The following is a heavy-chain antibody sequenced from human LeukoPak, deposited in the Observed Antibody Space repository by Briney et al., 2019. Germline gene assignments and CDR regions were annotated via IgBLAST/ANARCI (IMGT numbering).Heavy chain of an antibody. D-gene: IGHD3-3*01. V-gene: IGHV3-23*01. CDR1: GFTFSSYA. CDR2: ISGSGGST. Sequence: PGGSLRLFCAASGFTFSSYAMSWVRQAPGKGLEWVSAISGSGGSTYYADSVKGRFTISRDNSKNTLYLQMNSLRAEDTAVYYCAKDVAIFGVVTTPDYYYGMDVWGQGTTVTVSS. J-gene: IGHJ6*02. CDR3: AKDVAIFGVVTTPDYYYGMDV.